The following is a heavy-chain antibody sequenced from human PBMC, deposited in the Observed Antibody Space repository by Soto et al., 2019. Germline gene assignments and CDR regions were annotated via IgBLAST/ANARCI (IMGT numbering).Heavy chain of an antibody. CDR2: ISAYNGNT. V-gene: IGHV1-18*01. D-gene: IGHD2-15*01. CDR3: ARDRCSGGSCHFDY. CDR1: GYTFTSYG. Sequence: GASVKVSCKASGYTFTSYGISWVRQAPGQGLEWMGWISAYNGNTNYAQKLQGRVTMTTDTSTSTAYMEPRSLRSDDTAVYYCARDRCSGGSCHFDYWGQGTLVTVSS. J-gene: IGHJ4*02.